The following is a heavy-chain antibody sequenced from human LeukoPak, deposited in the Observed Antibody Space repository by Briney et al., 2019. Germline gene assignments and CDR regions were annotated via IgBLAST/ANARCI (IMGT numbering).Heavy chain of an antibody. J-gene: IGHJ4*02. Sequence: SETLSLTCTVSGGSISSSSYYWGWIRQPPGKGLEWIGSIYYSGSTYYNPSLKSRVTISVDTSKNQFSLKLSSVTAADTAVYYCARQSSGWYNYWGQGTLVTVSS. D-gene: IGHD6-19*01. V-gene: IGHV4-39*01. CDR3: ARQSSGWYNY. CDR1: GGSISSSSYY. CDR2: IYYSGST.